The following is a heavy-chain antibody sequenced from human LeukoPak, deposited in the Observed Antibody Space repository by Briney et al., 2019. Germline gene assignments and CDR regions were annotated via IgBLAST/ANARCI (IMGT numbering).Heavy chain of an antibody. Sequence: GGSLRLSCAASGFTFDDYGMHWVRQAPGKGLEWVSLISGDGGSTNYADSVKGRFTISRDNSKNSLYLLMNSLRTEDTAFYYCAKGYYYESSGYYADSWGQGTLVTVSS. CDR3: AKGYYYESSGYYADS. CDR1: GFTFDDYG. D-gene: IGHD3-22*01. CDR2: ISGDGGST. J-gene: IGHJ5*01. V-gene: IGHV3-43*02.